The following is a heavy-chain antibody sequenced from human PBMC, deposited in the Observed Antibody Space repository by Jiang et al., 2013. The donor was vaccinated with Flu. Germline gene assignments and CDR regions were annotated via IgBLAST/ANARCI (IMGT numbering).Heavy chain of an antibody. Sequence: QTLSLTCAISGDSVSSNSAAWNWIRQSPSRGLEWLGRTYYRSKWYNDYTVSVKSRITINPDTSKNQFSLQLNSVTPEDTAVYYCAREDSGSYGPHYAFDYWGQGTLVTVSS. J-gene: IGHJ4*02. CDR1: GDSVSSNSAA. V-gene: IGHV6-1*01. CDR3: AREDSGSYGPHYAFDY. D-gene: IGHD1-26*01. CDR2: TYYRSKWYN.